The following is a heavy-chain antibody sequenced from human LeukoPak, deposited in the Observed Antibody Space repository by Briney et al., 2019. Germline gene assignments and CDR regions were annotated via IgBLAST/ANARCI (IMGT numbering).Heavy chain of an antibody. Sequence: GRSLELPWEAFGFPFSSFAMRWVGQAPGKGLGGVAVILYGGSNKYFQASVKRRFTSPRDNSKNTLYLQMNSLRAEDTAVYYCARGRIAAGPYYYYYMDVWGKGTTVTVSS. V-gene: IGHV3-30-3*01. D-gene: IGHD6-6*01. J-gene: IGHJ6*03. CDR2: ILYGGSNK. CDR3: ARGRIAAGPYYYYYMDV. CDR1: GFPFSSFA.